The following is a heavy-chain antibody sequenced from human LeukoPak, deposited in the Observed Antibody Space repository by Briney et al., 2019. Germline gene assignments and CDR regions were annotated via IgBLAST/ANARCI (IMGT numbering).Heavy chain of an antibody. V-gene: IGHV3-7*01. J-gene: IGHJ4*02. Sequence: GVSLRLSGGASGFTFRTSWMNWVRQAPGKGLEWVASINPDGSEKYSVDSVKGRFTISRDNAENSLYLQMNSLRAEDTAVYYCARDRDYSSFDYWGQGTLVTVSS. D-gene: IGHD6-19*01. CDR2: INPDGSEK. CDR3: ARDRDYSSFDY. CDR1: GFTFRTSW.